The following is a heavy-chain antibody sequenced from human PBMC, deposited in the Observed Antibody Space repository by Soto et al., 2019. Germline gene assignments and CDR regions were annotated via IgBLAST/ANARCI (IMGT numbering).Heavy chain of an antibody. CDR2: ISGSGGST. D-gene: IGHD3-22*01. CDR1: GFTFSSYA. CDR3: AKAHLTYYYDSSGYYLDY. J-gene: IGHJ4*02. Sequence: PGGSLRLSCAASGFTFSSYAMSWVRQAPGKGLEWVSAISGSGGSTYYADSVKGRFTISRDNSKNTLYLQMNSLRAEDTAVYYCAKAHLTYYYDSSGYYLDYWGQGTLVTVSS. V-gene: IGHV3-23*01.